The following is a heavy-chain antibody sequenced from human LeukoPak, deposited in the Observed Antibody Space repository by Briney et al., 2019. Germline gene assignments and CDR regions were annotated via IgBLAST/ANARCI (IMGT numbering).Heavy chain of an antibody. Sequence: ASVKVSSTASGYTFTGYYMHWVRQAPGQGLEWMGWINPNSGGTNYAQKFQGRVTMTRDTSISTAYMELSRLRSDDTAVYYCARVYSSSPDFDYWGQGTLVTVSS. CDR3: ARVYSSSPDFDY. CDR1: GYTFTGYY. D-gene: IGHD6-13*01. J-gene: IGHJ4*02. CDR2: INPNSGGT. V-gene: IGHV1-2*02.